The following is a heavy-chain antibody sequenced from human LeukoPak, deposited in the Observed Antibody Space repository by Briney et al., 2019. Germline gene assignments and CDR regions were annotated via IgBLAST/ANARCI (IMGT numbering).Heavy chain of an antibody. CDR1: GGSISSGGYS. J-gene: IGHJ3*02. CDR3: ARKVGYGGHFDI. V-gene: IGHV4-30-2*01. D-gene: IGHD5-18*01. CDR2: IYHSGST. Sequence: SQTLSPTCAVSGGSISSGGYSWSWIRQPPGKGLEWIGYIYHSGSTYYNPSLKSRVTISVDRSKNQFSLKLSSVTAADTAVYYCARKVGYGGHFDIWGQGTMVTVSS.